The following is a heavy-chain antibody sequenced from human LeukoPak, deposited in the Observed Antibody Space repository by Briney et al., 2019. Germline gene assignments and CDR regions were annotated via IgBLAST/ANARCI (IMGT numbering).Heavy chain of an antibody. D-gene: IGHD4-17*01. CDR3: AREGDYGDYSKSFYYMDV. Sequence: SETLSLTCTVSGGYIGSYYWSWIRQPAGKGLEWIGRIYTSENTDYNPSLKSRVTMSVDMSTSQFSLRLTSVTAADTAVYCCAREGDYGDYSKSFYYMDVWGKGTTATVSS. CDR1: GGYIGSYY. J-gene: IGHJ6*03. CDR2: IYTSENT. V-gene: IGHV4-4*07.